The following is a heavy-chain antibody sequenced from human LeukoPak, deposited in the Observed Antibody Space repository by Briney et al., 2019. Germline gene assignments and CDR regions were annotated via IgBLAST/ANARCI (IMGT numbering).Heavy chain of an antibody. Sequence: KAWGSLRLSCAASGFTFSSYSMNWVRQGPGKGLEWVSSISSSSSYIYYVDSVKGRFTISRDNARSSVYLQMNSLRVEDTAVYYCATGSGVVAASDNCFDPWGQGTLVIVSS. CDR1: GFTFSSYS. D-gene: IGHD2-15*01. V-gene: IGHV3-21*03. J-gene: IGHJ5*02. CDR3: ATGSGVVAASDNCFDP. CDR2: ISSSSSYI.